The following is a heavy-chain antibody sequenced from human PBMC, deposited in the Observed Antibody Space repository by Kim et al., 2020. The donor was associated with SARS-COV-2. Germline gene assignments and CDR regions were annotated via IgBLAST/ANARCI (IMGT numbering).Heavy chain of an antibody. D-gene: IGHD3-3*01. Sequence: GGSLRLSCSASGFTFSSYAMHWVRQAPGKGLEYVSAISSNGGSTYYADSVKGRFTISRDNSKNTLYLQMSSLRAEDTAVYYCVTPGSTYYDFWSGFGHWGQGTLVTVSS. J-gene: IGHJ4*02. CDR2: ISSNGGST. CDR1: GFTFSSYA. CDR3: VTPGSTYYDFWSGFGH. V-gene: IGHV3-64D*09.